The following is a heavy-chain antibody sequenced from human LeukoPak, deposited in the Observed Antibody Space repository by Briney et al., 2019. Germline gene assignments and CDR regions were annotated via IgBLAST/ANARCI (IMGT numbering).Heavy chain of an antibody. Sequence: NTSETLSLTCAVYGGSFSGYYWSWIRQPPGKGLEWIGEINHSGSTNYNPSLKSRVTISVDTSKNQFSLKLSSVTAADTAVYYCARASYYDFWSGYYKPDDAFDIWGQGTMVTVSS. CDR1: GGSFSGYY. D-gene: IGHD3-3*01. CDR2: INHSGST. V-gene: IGHV4-34*01. J-gene: IGHJ3*02. CDR3: ARASYYDFWSGYYKPDDAFDI.